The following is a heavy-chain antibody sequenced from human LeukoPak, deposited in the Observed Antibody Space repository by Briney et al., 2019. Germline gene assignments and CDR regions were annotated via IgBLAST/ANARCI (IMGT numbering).Heavy chain of an antibody. CDR3: TTGTAHAAHDGY. CDR2: FKSKTDGGIP. Sequence: GGSLRLSCAASGFTFSSAWMNWVRQAPGKGLEWVGRFKSKTDGGIPEYAAPVTGRFTISRDDSANTMYLQMNSLENEDTAMYYCTTGTAHAAHDGYWGLGTLVTVSS. D-gene: IGHD1-1*01. V-gene: IGHV3-15*01. J-gene: IGHJ4*02. CDR1: GFTFSSAW.